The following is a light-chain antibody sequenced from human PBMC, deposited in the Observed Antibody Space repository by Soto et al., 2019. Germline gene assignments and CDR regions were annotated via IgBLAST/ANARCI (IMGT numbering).Light chain of an antibody. CDR1: NIETKT. Sequence: SYELTQPPSVSVAPGQTARVTCGGNNIETKTVHWYQQKPGQAPVLVVYDDSARPSGIPERFSGSNSGNTATLTISRVEAGDEPDYYCQVWDSSSDPVVFGGGTKLTVL. J-gene: IGLJ2*01. CDR3: QVWDSSSDPVV. V-gene: IGLV3-21*02. CDR2: DDS.